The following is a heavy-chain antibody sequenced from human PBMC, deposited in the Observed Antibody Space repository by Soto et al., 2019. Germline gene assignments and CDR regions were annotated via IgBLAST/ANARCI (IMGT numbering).Heavy chain of an antibody. J-gene: IGHJ4*02. CDR1: GFSLSTSGVS. D-gene: IGHD1-1*01. Sequence: QITLKESGPTLVKPTQTLTLTCTVSGFSLSTSGVSVAWIRQPPGKALAWLALIYWDDDKRYSPSLKSRLTITKDTSRNQVVLTMSNMDPLDTATYFWAHEKANWDLPLYYFDYWGQGILVTVSS. V-gene: IGHV2-5*02. CDR3: AHEKANWDLPLYYFDY. CDR2: IYWDDDK.